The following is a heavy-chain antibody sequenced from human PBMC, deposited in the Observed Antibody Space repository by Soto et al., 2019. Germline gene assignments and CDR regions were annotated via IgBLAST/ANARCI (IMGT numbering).Heavy chain of an antibody. J-gene: IGHJ4*02. CDR3: SRDSPPPRE. Sequence: QVQLVQSGAEVKKPGASVKVACKASGYTFTSYHITWVRQAPGQVLEWMGCISAYNGNTNYAQKLQGRVTMTTDTSTSTAYMELRSLRSDDTAVAYCSRDSPPPREWGQGTLVTVSS. CDR1: GYTFTSYH. CDR2: ISAYNGNT. V-gene: IGHV1-18*01.